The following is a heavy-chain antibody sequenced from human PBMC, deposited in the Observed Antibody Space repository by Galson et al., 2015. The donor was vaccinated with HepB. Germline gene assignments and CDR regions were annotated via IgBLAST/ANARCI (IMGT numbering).Heavy chain of an antibody. V-gene: IGHV1-3*01. CDR3: ARNASTGGFDF. CDR1: GYTFTTFP. CDR2: ISAANGDT. Sequence: SGYTFTTFPMHWARQAPGQSLEWMGYISAANGDTKYSQKFQDRVTITSDTSANTAFMGLSNLNSEDTAVYYCARNASTGGFDFWGQGALVTVSS. D-gene: IGHD1-14*01. J-gene: IGHJ4*02.